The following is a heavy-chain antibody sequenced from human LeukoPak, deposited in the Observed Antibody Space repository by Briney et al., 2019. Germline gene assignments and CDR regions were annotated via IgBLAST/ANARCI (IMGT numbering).Heavy chain of an antibody. D-gene: IGHD3-10*01. CDR3: ARVPRRGERFDP. CDR1: GFTFITYG. V-gene: IGHV1-8*02. Sequence: ASVKVSCKASGFTFITYGFGWVRQAPGQGLEWMGWINPNSGGTNYALKFQGRVTMSRNTSISTAYMELGSLRSEDTAVYYCARVPRRGERFDPWGQGTLVTVSS. CDR2: INPNSGGT. J-gene: IGHJ5*02.